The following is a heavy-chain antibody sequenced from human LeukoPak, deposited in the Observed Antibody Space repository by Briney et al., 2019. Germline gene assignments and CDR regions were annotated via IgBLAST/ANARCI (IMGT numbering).Heavy chain of an antibody. J-gene: IGHJ4*02. CDR1: GGSFSGYY. D-gene: IGHD2-2*01. CDR2: IYTRGST. Sequence: SETLSLTCAVYGGSFSGYYWSWIRQPAGKGLEWIGRIYTRGSTNYNPSLKSRVTMSVDTSKNQFSLKLSSVTAADTAVYYCAREDCSSTSCSYYFDYWGQGTLVTVSS. CDR3: AREDCSSTSCSYYFDY. V-gene: IGHV4-4*07.